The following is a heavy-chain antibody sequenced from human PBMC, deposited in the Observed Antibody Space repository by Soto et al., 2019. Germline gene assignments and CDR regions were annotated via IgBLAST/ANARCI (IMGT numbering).Heavy chain of an antibody. V-gene: IGHV1-8*01. CDR1: GYTFTSYD. J-gene: IGHJ5*02. CDR3: ASCLYGSGSYSWFDP. Sequence: ASVKVSCKASGYTFTSYDINWVRQATGQGLEWMGWMNPNRGNTGYAQKFQGRVTMTRKTSISTAYMELSSLGSEDTAVYYCASCLYGSGSYSWFDPWGQGTLVTVSS. CDR2: MNPNRGNT. D-gene: IGHD3-10*01.